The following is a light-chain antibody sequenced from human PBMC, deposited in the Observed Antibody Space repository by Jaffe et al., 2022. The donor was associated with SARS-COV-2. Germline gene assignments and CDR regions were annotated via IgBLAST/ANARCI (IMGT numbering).Light chain of an antibody. J-gene: IGLJ1*01. V-gene: IGLV2-23*01. CDR3: CSYGGSSALYV. Sequence: QSALTQPASVSGSPGQSITLSCTGTSDDVGSYDLVSWYQYHPGKAPRLMIYKNNKRPSGVSYRFSGSKSGNTASLTISGLQAEDEGDYYCCSYGGSSALYVFGTGTKVTVL. CDR2: KNN. CDR1: SDDVGSYDL.